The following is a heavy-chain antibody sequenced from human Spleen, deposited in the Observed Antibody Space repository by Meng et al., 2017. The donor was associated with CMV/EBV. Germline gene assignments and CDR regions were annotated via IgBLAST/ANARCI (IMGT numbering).Heavy chain of an antibody. CDR3: ARVIWMNYYYMDV. CDR1: GFTFSDYY. V-gene: IGHV3-69-1*01. Sequence: GGSLRLSCAASGFTFSDYYMSWIRQAPGKGLEWVSFISTSSYTYYADSVKGRFTVSRDNAKNSLYLQMNSLRAEDTAVYYCARVIWMNYYYMDVWGQGTTVTVSS. CDR2: ISTSSYT. J-gene: IGHJ6*02. D-gene: IGHD2-2*03.